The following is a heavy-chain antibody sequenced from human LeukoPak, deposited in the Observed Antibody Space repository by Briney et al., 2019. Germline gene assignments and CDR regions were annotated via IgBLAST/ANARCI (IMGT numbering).Heavy chain of an antibody. CDR2: IKGDESAR. D-gene: IGHD1-26*01. V-gene: IGHV3-7*01. J-gene: IGHJ4*02. Sequence: GGSLRLSCAASGFTFSSYWMAWVRQAPGKGLEWVANIKGDESARHQADSVKGRFTISRDNTRNSLYLQMTNLRGDDTAVYYCARDVVGSLDYWGQGTLVTVSS. CDR1: GFTFSSYW. CDR3: ARDVVGSLDY.